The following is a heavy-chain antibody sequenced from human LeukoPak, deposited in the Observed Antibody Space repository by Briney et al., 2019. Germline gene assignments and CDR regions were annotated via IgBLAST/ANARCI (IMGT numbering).Heavy chain of an antibody. D-gene: IGHD6-19*01. Sequence: GGSLRLSCAASGFTFSSYGMHWVRQAPGKGLEWVAFIRYDGSNKYYADSVKGRFTISRDNSKNALYLQMNSLRAEDTAVYYCAKDLGQWLAQYHFDYWGQGTLVTVSS. CDR2: IRYDGSNK. V-gene: IGHV3-30*02. J-gene: IGHJ4*02. CDR1: GFTFSSYG. CDR3: AKDLGQWLAQYHFDY.